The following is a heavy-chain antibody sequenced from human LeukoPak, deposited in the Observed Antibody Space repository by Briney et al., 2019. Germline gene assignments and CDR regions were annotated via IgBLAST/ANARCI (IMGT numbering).Heavy chain of an antibody. V-gene: IGHV3-74*01. CDR2: INSDGSST. J-gene: IGHJ5*02. CDR3: ARDQFTDWFDP. CDR1: GFTFSSYW. Sequence: PSGGSLRLSCAASGFTFSSYWMHWVRQAPGKGLVWVSRINSDGSSTSYADSVKGRFTISRDHAKNTLYLQMNSLRAEDTAVYYCARDQFTDWFDPWGQGTLVTVSS.